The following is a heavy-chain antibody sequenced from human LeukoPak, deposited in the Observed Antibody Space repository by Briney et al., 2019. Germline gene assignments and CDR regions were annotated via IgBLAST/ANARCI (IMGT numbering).Heavy chain of an antibody. CDR2: INSDGSST. V-gene: IGHV3-74*01. D-gene: IGHD3-9*01. CDR3: ARGVRYFDWWNAFDI. Sequence: PGGSLRLSCAASGFTFSSYAMHWVRQAPGKGLVWVSRINSDGSSTSYADSVMGRFTISRDNAKNTLYLRMNSLRAEDTAVYYCARGVRYFDWWNAFDIWGQGTMVTVSS. CDR1: GFTFSSYA. J-gene: IGHJ3*02.